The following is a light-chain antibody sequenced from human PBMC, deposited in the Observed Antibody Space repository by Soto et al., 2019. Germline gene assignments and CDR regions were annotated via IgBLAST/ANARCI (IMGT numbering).Light chain of an antibody. Sequence: QSVLTQPPSVSAAPGQKVTISCSGSSSNIGKNFVSWYQQFPGTAPKVLIYENNKRLSGIPDRFSGSKSGTSVTLGITGLQTGDEAFYYCASWDSSLYGVVFGGGTKPPS. J-gene: IGLJ2*01. V-gene: IGLV1-51*02. CDR2: ENN. CDR1: SSNIGKNF. CDR3: ASWDSSLYGVV.